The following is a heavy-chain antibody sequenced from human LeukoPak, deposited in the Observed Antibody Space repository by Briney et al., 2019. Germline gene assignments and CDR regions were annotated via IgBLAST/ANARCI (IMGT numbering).Heavy chain of an antibody. V-gene: IGHV3-74*03. CDR1: GFTFTTCW. CDR3: ATESYGSGIYYFDY. Sequence: GGSLRLSCAASGFTFTTCWMHWFRQAPGRGLVWAARVNGDESSAMYADSVKGRFTISRDNAKKTLYLQMNSLRAEDTAVYYCATESYGSGIYYFDYWGQGTLVTVSS. J-gene: IGHJ4*02. CDR2: VNGDESSA. D-gene: IGHD3-10*01.